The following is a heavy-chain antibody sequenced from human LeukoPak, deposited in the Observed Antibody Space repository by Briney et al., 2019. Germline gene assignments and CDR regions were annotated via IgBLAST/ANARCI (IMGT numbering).Heavy chain of an antibody. CDR2: ISGSGGST. CDR3: ARSTKSPYYFDY. V-gene: IGHV3-23*01. D-gene: IGHD2-8*01. J-gene: IGHJ4*02. Sequence: PGRSLRLSCAASGFTFDDYAMHWVRQAPGKGLEWVSAISGSGGSTYYADSVKGRFTISRDNSKNTLYLQMNSLRAEDTAVYYCARSTKSPYYFDYWGQGTLVTVSS. CDR1: GFTFDDYA.